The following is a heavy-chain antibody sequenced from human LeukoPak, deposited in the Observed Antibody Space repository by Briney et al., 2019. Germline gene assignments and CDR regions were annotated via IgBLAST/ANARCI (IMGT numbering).Heavy chain of an antibody. V-gene: IGHV4-34*01. CDR3: ARAKNSGSYFASRFAFDI. CDR2: INHSGST. J-gene: IGHJ3*02. CDR1: GGSFSGYY. D-gene: IGHD1-26*01. Sequence: SETLSLTCAVYGGSFSGYYWSWIRRPPGKGLEWIGEINHSGSTNYNPSLKSRVTISVDTSKNQFSLKLSSVTAADTAVYYCARAKNSGSYFASRFAFDIWGQGTMVTVSS.